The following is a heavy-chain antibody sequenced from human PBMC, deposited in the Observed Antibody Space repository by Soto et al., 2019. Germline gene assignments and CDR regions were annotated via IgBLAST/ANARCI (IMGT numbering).Heavy chain of an antibody. D-gene: IGHD3-10*01. J-gene: IGHJ4*02. Sequence: GGSLRLSCAASGFTFSSHGMSWVRQAPGKGLEWVSSISGSGGSTYYADSVKGRFTISRDNSKNTLYLQMNSLRVEDTAVYYCAKAAYYYGSGSYVPFDYWGQGTLVTSPQ. CDR1: GFTFSSHG. CDR3: AKAAYYYGSGSYVPFDY. CDR2: ISGSGGST. V-gene: IGHV3-23*01.